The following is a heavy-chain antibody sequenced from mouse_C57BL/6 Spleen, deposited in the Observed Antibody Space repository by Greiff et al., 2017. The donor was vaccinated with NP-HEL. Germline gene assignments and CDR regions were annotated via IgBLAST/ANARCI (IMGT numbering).Heavy chain of an antibody. V-gene: IGHV1-69*01. CDR2: IDPSDSYT. Sequence: VQLQQSGAELVMPGASVKLSCKASGYTFTSYWMHWVKQRPGQGLEWIGEIDPSDSYTNYNQKFKGKSTLSVDKSSSTAYMQLSSLTSEDSAVYYCARGVPDWYFDVWGTGTTVTVSS. CDR1: GYTFTSYW. J-gene: IGHJ1*03. CDR3: ARGVPDWYFDV.